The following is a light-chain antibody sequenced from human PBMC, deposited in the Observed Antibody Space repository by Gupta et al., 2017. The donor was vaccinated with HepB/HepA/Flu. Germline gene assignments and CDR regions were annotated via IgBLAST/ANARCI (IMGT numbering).Light chain of an antibody. Sequence: QSTLTPTASVSGSSGQSTNTSRTGPRVDIGTFDYVNWYHHHASKSRRFLIYDDKNRSAGVSDGFSGAKSGNTATLTISGRWAEDEADYYGCAYTKTRIRVFGGGTGVTVL. CDR1: RVDIGTFDY. J-gene: IGLJ2*01. CDR2: DDK. V-gene: IGLV2-14*03. CDR3: CAYTKTRIRV.